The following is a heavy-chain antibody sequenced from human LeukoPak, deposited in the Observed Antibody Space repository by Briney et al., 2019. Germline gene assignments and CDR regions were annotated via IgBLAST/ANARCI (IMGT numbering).Heavy chain of an antibody. CDR1: GYTFTDYY. J-gene: IGHJ6*04. CDR2: VDSEDGET. Sequence: ASVKVSSKVSGYTFTDYYMHWVQQAPGDGLEWMGLVDSEDGETIYAEKFQGRVTITAGMSTDTAYMELSSLRSEDTAVYYCATESRGVVPAANRPSIAAASVWGKGTTVTVSS. CDR3: ATESRGVVPAANRPSIAAASV. V-gene: IGHV1-69-2*01. D-gene: IGHD6-13*01.